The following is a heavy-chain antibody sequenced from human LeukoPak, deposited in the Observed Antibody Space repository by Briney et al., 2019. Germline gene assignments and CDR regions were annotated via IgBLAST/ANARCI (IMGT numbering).Heavy chain of an antibody. CDR2: ISYDGSNK. D-gene: IGHD6-13*01. J-gene: IGHJ4*02. V-gene: IGHV3-30-3*01. Sequence: PGGSLRLSCAAPGFTFSSYAMHWVRQAPGKGLEWVAVISYDGSNKYYADSVKGRFTISRDNSKNTLYLQMNSLRAEDTAVYYCAKEVGQRLQQLVLLNWGQGTLVTVSS. CDR1: GFTFSSYA. CDR3: AKEVGQRLQQLVLLN.